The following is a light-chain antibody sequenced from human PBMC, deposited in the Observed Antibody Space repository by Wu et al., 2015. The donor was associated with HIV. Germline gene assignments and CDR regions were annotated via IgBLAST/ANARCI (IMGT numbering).Light chain of an antibody. CDR3: QQYVDYSWT. CDR1: QNVRGW. Sequence: IQVTQSPSTLSASIGDRVTITCRASQNVRGWLAWYQQKPGQAPKLLIYKASILESGVPSTFSGSGSGTDFTLTISNLQPDDFATYYCQQYVDYSWTFGQGTRVEIK. V-gene: IGKV1-5*03. J-gene: IGKJ1*01. CDR2: KAS.